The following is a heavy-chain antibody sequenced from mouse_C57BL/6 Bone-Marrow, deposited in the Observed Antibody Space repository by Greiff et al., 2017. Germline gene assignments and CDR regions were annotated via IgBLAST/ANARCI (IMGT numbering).Heavy chain of an antibody. D-gene: IGHD2-3*01. Sequence: VMLVESGAELARPGASVKLSCKASGYTFTSYGISWVKQRTGQGLEWIGELYPRSGNTYYNETFKGTATLTADKSSSTAYMELRSLTSEDSAVYFCARNGYYSDYFDYWGQGTTLTVSS. V-gene: IGHV1-81*01. CDR3: ARNGYYSDYFDY. CDR2: LYPRSGNT. J-gene: IGHJ2*01. CDR1: GYTFTSYG.